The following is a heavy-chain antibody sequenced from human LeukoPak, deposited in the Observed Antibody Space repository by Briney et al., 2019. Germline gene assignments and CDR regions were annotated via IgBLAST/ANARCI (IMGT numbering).Heavy chain of an antibody. J-gene: IGHJ4*02. V-gene: IGHV3-7*01. Sequence: GGSLRLSCAASGFIFSSYSMNWVRQAPGKGLEWVANIKQDGSEKKYVDSVKGRFTISRDNAKKSLYLQMNSLRAEDTAVYYCARGEYDSSGYPLLGFDYWGQGTLVTVSS. CDR2: IKQDGSEK. CDR1: GFIFSSYS. CDR3: ARGEYDSSGYPLLGFDY. D-gene: IGHD3-22*01.